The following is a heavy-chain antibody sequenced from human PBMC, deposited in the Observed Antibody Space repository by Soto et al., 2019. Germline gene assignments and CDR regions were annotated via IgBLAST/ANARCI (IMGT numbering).Heavy chain of an antibody. J-gene: IGHJ3*02. V-gene: IGHV3-7*03. CDR3: ARDPFFSAFDM. CDR2: MRGDGVEI. CDR1: GFTFSTSW. Sequence: EVQLVESGGNLVQPGGSLRLSCAASGFTFSTSWMTWVRQTPGKRLEWVASMRGDGVEIYYVDSVKGRFTISRDNAKNSLYLQMNSLRPEDTAMYYCARDPFFSAFDMWGLGTMFTVSS.